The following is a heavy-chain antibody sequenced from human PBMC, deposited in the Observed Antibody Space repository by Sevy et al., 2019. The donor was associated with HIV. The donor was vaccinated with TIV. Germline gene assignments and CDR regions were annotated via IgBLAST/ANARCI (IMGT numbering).Heavy chain of an antibody. D-gene: IGHD3-3*01. CDR1: GGSISSYY. CDR2: IYYSGST. Sequence: SETLSLTCTVSGGSISSYYWSWIRQPPGKGLEWIGYIYYSGSTNYNPSLKSRVTISVDTSKNQFSLKLGSVTAADTAVYYCAREYYDFWSGSHDAFDIWGQGTMVTVSS. CDR3: AREYYDFWSGSHDAFDI. V-gene: IGHV4-59*01. J-gene: IGHJ3*02.